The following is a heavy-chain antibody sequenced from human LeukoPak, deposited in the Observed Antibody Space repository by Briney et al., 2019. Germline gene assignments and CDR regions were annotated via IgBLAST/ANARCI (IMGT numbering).Heavy chain of an antibody. D-gene: IGHD2-2*01. CDR1: GFIVNTKY. CDR3: ATDAFES. J-gene: IGHJ5*01. CDR2: IYTSGTT. V-gene: IGHV3-66*01. Sequence: GGSARLSCAASGFIVNTKYMTWVRQPPGKGLECVSVIYTSGTTNYADSVKGRFIISRDNSKNTLYLEMNSLRAEDTAVYYCATDAFESWGQGTLVTVSS.